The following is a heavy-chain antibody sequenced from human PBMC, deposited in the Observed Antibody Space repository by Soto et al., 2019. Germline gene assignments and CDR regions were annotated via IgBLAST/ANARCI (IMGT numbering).Heavy chain of an antibody. D-gene: IGHD3-10*01. CDR1: GFPFTSYG. CDR2: ISYDGSDK. CDR3: VGGQYYFDY. Sequence: QVQLVEDGGCVVQPGRSLRLSCAASGFPFTSYGMHWVREGPDKGLEWVAIISYDGSDKYYADSVKGRFTISRDNSKNTLYLQMNSLRPEDTALYYCVGGQYYFDYRGQGTLVIVSS. J-gene: IGHJ4*02. V-gene: IGHV3-30*03.